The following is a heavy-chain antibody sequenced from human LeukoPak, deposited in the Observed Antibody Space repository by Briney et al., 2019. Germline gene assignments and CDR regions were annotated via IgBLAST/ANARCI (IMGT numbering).Heavy chain of an antibody. CDR3: ASKISFDY. Sequence: GSLRLSCAASGFTFSSYAMHWVRQAPGKGLEWVAVISYDGSNKYYADSVKGRFTISRDNSKNTLYLQMNSLRAEDTAVYYCASKISFDYWGQGTLVTVSS. V-gene: IGHV3-30*04. CDR1: GFTFSSYA. CDR2: ISYDGSNK. J-gene: IGHJ4*02.